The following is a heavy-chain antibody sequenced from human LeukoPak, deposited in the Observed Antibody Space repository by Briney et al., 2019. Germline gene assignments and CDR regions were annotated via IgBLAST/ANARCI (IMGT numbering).Heavy chain of an antibody. J-gene: IGHJ4*02. V-gene: IGHV3-23*01. CDR1: GFTFSSYA. D-gene: IGHD1-26*01. Sequence: GGSLRLSCAASGFTFSSYAMSWVRQAPGKGLEWVLAISGSGGSTYYADTVKGRFTISRDNSKNMLYLQMNSLRVEDTAVYYCAKDVSMVVGASSNWGQGTLVTVSS. CDR2: ISGSGGST. CDR3: AKDVSMVVGASSN.